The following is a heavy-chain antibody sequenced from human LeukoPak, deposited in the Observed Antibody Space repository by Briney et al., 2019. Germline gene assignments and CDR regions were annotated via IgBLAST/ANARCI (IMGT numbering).Heavy chain of an antibody. D-gene: IGHD3-22*01. V-gene: IGHV7-4-1*02. CDR1: GYTFTSYA. CDR3: ARSGLLTYYYDSSGYSVDY. Sequence: ASVKVSCKASGYTFTSYAMNWVRQAPGQGLEWMGWINTNTGNPTYAQGFTGRFVFSLVTSVSTAYLQISSLKAEDTAVYYCARSGLLTYYYDSSGYSVDYWGQGTLVTVSS. CDR2: INTNTGNP. J-gene: IGHJ4*02.